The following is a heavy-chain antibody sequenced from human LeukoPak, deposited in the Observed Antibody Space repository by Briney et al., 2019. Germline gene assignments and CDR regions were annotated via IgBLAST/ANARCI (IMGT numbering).Heavy chain of an antibody. CDR3: ARDQEDSGTDY. V-gene: IGHV4-31*03. D-gene: IGHD3-10*01. Sequence: SQTLSLTCTVSGGSISSGDYYWSWIRQHPGKGLEWIGYIYYSGSTYYNPSLKSRVTISLDTSKNQFSLKLSSVTAADTAVYYCARDQEDSGTDYWGQGTLVTVSS. J-gene: IGHJ4*02. CDR1: GGSISSGDYY. CDR2: IYYSGST.